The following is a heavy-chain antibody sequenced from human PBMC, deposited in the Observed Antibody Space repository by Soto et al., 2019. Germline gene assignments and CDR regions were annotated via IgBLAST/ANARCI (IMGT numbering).Heavy chain of an antibody. CDR3: ARNNVRGVSNSYNWMDP. CDR2: IFYTGNA. D-gene: IGHD3-10*01. V-gene: IGHV4-59*01. J-gene: IGHJ5*02. Sequence: SETLSPTCNVSVGPISGYYWSWIRQSPGKGLEWIGQIFYTGNANYNPSLKSRVTMSVDIPKKQFSLKLRSVTTADTAIYFCARNNVRGVSNSYNWMDPWGQGTLVTVSS. CDR1: VGPISGYY.